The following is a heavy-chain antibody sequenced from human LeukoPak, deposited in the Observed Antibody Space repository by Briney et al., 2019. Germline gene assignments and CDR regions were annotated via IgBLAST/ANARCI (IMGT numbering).Heavy chain of an antibody. D-gene: IGHD6-6*01. J-gene: IGHJ4*02. Sequence: GESLKISCKGSGYTFSSYWIGWVRQMPGKGLEWMGIIYPGDSDIRYSPSFQGQVTISADKSISTAYLQCSNLKASDTAMYFCARPRDSSSQYYFDYWGQGTLVTVSS. CDR3: ARPRDSSSQYYFDY. CDR2: IYPGDSDI. CDR1: GYTFSSYW. V-gene: IGHV5-51*01.